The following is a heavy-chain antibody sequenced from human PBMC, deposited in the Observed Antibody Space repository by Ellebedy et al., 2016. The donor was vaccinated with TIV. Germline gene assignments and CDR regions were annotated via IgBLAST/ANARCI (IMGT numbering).Heavy chain of an antibody. CDR2: ISASSTYI. Sequence: GESLKISCAASGFTFSSYDMDWVRQAPGKGLEWVSSISASSTYIYYADSVQGRFTISRDNAKNSLYLQMNSLRAEGTAVYYCVVVMSAMGIWGQGTLVTVSS. J-gene: IGHJ4*02. V-gene: IGHV3-21*01. CDR1: GFTFSSYD. D-gene: IGHD2-21*02. CDR3: VVVMSAMGI.